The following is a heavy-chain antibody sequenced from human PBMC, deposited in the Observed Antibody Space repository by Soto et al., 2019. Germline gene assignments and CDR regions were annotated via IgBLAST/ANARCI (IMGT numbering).Heavy chain of an antibody. V-gene: IGHV1-18*01. CDR1: GYTFTSYG. CDR2: ISAYNGNT. Sequence: QVQLVQSGAEVKKPGASVKVSCKASGYTFTSYGISWVRQAPGQGLEWMGWISAYNGNTNYAQKRPGRGPMPTEHTKRTSYMGPRSPRSDGKAGYYCARVWGGSGPWWDLFGPLGQGTLVTVSS. D-gene: IGHD3-16*01. J-gene: IGHJ5*02. CDR3: ARVWGGSGPWWDLFGP.